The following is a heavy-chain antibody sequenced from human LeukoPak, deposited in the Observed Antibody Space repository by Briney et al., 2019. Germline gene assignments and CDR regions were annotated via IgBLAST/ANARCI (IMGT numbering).Heavy chain of an antibody. V-gene: IGHV1-18*01. D-gene: IGHD6-13*01. CDR2: ISAYNGNT. Sequence: ASVKVSCKASGYTFTDFGVSWVRQAPGQGLEWMGWISAYNGNTNYAQKLQGRVTMTTDTSTSTAYMELRSLRSDDTAVYYCARGRAAAGIEGAFDPWGQGTLVTVSS. CDR3: ARGRAAAGIEGAFDP. CDR1: GYTFTDFG. J-gene: IGHJ5*02.